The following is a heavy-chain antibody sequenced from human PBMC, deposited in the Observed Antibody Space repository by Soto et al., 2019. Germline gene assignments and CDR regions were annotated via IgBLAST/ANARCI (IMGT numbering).Heavy chain of an antibody. CDR1: GYTFIDYA. CDR3: ARVGAGGNRESLAYYYAMDV. Sequence: QVRLVQSGAEVKRPGASMKVSCKASGYTFIDYAISWVRQAPGQGLEWMGWISGYNGNTIYAQKVQGRVTLTTDTPTXTXLXXLRSLRSDDTAVYYCARVGAGGNRESLAYYYAMDVWGQGTTVIVSS. V-gene: IGHV1-18*01. J-gene: IGHJ6*02. CDR2: ISGYNGNT. D-gene: IGHD5-18*01.